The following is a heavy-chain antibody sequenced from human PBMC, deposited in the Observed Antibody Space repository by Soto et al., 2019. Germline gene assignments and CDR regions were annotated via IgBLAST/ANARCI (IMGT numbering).Heavy chain of an antibody. CDR3: ARVHVMVVAGSTFDY. V-gene: IGHV4-38-2*02. D-gene: IGHD6-19*01. Sequence: SETLSLTCTVSGDSISSGSYWGCIRQPPGEGPEWIASIYHGGTTFYNPSLKSRISISVDTSKNQFSLRLTSVTAADTATYYCARVHVMVVAGSTFDYWGPGTRGTV. CDR1: GDSISSGSY. CDR2: IYHGGTT. J-gene: IGHJ4*03.